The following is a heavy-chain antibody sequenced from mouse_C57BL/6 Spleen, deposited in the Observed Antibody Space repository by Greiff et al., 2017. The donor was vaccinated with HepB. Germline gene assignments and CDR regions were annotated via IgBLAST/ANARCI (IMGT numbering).Heavy chain of an antibody. Sequence: EVQVVESGGDLVKPGGSLKLSCAASGFTFSSYGMSWVRQTPDKRLEWVATISSGGSYTYYPDSVKGRFTISRDNAKNTLYLQMSSLKSEDTAMYYCARREGTTGPYWYFDVWGTGTTVTVSS. CDR1: GFTFSSYG. V-gene: IGHV5-6*01. CDR3: ARREGTTGPYWYFDV. D-gene: IGHD1-1*01. J-gene: IGHJ1*03. CDR2: ISSGGSYT.